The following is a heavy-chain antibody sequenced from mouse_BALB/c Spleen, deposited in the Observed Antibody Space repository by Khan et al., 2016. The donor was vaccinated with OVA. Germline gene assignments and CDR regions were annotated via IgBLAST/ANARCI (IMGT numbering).Heavy chain of an antibody. CDR3: ARGASYWYLDV. CDR1: AYTFTNYG. J-gene: IGHJ1*01. CDR2: INTYTGEP. V-gene: IGHV9-1*02. Sequence: QIQLVQSGPELKKPGETVKISCKASAYTFTNYGMNWVKQAPGKGLKWMGWINTYTGEPTYTDDFKGRFAFSLETSASTAYLQINNLKNEDMATYFCARGASYWYLDVWGAGTTVTVSS.